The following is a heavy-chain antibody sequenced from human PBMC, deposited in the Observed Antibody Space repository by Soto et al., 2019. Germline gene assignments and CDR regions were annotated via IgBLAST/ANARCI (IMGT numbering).Heavy chain of an antibody. V-gene: IGHV3-30*03. D-gene: IGHD6-13*01. Sequence: GGSLRLSCAASGFTFSSYGMHWVRQAPGKGLEWVAVISYDGSNKYYADSVKGRFTISRDNSKNTLYLQMNRLRAEDTAVYYCATAAAGMSYYYYGMDVWGQRTTVTVSS. CDR2: ISYDGSNK. CDR1: GFTFSSYG. J-gene: IGHJ6*02. CDR3: ATAAAGMSYYYYGMDV.